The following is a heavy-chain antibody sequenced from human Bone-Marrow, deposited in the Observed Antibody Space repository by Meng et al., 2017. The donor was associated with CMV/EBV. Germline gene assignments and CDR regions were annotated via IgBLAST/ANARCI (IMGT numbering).Heavy chain of an antibody. Sequence: GGSLRLSCAASGFTVSSNYMSWVRQAPGKGLEWVSVIYSGGSTYYADSVKGRFTISRDNSKNTLYLQMNSLSAEDTAVYYCAKSTSGIVGAIGYWGQGTLVTVSS. D-gene: IGHD1-26*01. V-gene: IGHV3-53*01. CDR2: IYSGGST. CDR3: AKSTSGIVGAIGY. J-gene: IGHJ4*02. CDR1: GFTVSSNY.